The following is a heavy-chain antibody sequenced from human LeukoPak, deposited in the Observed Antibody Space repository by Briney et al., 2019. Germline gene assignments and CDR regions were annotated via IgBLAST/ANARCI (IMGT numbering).Heavy chain of an antibody. Sequence: PGGSLRLSCTGSGFTFGDYSMTWFRQPPGKGLEWVSAISGSAASTYYADSVKGRFTISRDNSKNTLYLQMNSLRAEDTAVYYCAKAPGGIVGYWGQGTLVTVSS. J-gene: IGHJ4*02. CDR2: ISGSAAST. V-gene: IGHV3-23*01. D-gene: IGHD3-16*01. CDR1: GFTFGDYS. CDR3: AKAPGGIVGY.